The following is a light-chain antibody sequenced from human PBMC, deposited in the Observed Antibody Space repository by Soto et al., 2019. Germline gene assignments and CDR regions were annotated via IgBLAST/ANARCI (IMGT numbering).Light chain of an antibody. V-gene: IGKV3-15*01. CDR1: QSISNN. J-gene: IGKJ1*01. CDR3: QQYNNWPPTWT. CDR2: GAS. Sequence: EIVLTQSPVTLSVSPGERATLSCRASQSISNNLAWYQQKLGQAPRLLIYGASTRATGISGRFSGSGSGTEFTLTISSLQSEDFAIYYCQQYNNWPPTWTFGQGTKVDIK.